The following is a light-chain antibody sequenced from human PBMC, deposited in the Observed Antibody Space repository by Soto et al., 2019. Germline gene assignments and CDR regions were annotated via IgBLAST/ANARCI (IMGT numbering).Light chain of an antibody. CDR2: SNN. V-gene: IGLV1-44*01. J-gene: IGLJ1*01. CDR1: SSKIGSNT. Sequence: QSVLTQPPSASGTPGQRVTISCSGSSSKIGSNTVNWCQQLPGTAPKLLIYSNNPRPSGVPDRFSGSKSGTSATLAISGLQSVDEADYYCAAWDDSLNGYVFGTGTKVTVL. CDR3: AAWDDSLNGYV.